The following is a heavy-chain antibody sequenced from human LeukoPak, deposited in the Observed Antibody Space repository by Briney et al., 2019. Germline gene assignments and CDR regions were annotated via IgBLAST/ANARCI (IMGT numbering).Heavy chain of an antibody. CDR2: INPNSGGT. CDR3: ARDPSGYCSSTSCYDYFDY. D-gene: IGHD2-2*01. CDR1: GYTFTGYY. J-gene: IGHJ4*02. V-gene: IGHV1-2*02. Sequence: ASVKVSCKASGYTFTGYYMHWVRQAPGQGLEWMGWINPNSGGTNYAQKFQGRVTMTRDTSISTAYMELSRLRSDDTAVYYCARDPSGYCSSTSCYDYFDYWGQGTLVTVSS.